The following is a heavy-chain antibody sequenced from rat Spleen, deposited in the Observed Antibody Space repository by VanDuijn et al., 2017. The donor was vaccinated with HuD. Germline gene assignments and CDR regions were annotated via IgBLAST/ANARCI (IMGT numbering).Heavy chain of an antibody. J-gene: IGHJ4*01. CDR3: ARVHGIMDA. CDR1: GFTFSDYG. V-gene: IGHV5-34*01. Sequence: EVQLVESGGGLVQPGRSLKLSCVASGFTFSDYGMNWIRQAPGKGLEWVAYISSGSGTIYYADTVKGRFTISRDNAKNTLYLQLSSLRSEDTALYYCARVHGIMDAWGQGASVTVSS. CDR2: ISSGSGTI.